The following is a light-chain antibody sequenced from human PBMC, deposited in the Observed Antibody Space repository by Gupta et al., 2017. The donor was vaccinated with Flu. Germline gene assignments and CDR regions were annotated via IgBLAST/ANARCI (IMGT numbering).Light chain of an antibody. V-gene: IGKV1-5*03. CDR3: QQYDSYPWT. Sequence: DIQMTQSPSTLSASIGDRVTITCRASQIIGNYLAWYQQKPGNAPKVLIYKASTLKPGVPSRFSGSGSGTEFTLTISSLQPDDLATYYCQQYDSYPWTFGQGAKVEIK. J-gene: IGKJ1*01. CDR2: KAS. CDR1: QIIGNY.